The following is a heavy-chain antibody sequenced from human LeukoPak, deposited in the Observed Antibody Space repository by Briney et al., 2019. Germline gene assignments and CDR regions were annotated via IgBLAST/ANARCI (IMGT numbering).Heavy chain of an antibody. Sequence: PGRSLRLSCAASGFTVSSNYMSWVRQAPGKGLEWVSVIYSGGSTYYADSVKGRFTISRDNSKNTLYLQMNILRAEDTAVYYCARDTKEQGGVAFDIWGQGTMVTVSS. J-gene: IGHJ3*02. CDR2: IYSGGST. CDR3: ARDTKEQGGVAFDI. V-gene: IGHV3-66*01. D-gene: IGHD1/OR15-1a*01. CDR1: GFTVSSNY.